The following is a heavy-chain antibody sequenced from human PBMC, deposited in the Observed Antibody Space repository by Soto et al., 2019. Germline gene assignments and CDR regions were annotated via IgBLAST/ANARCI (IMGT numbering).Heavy chain of an antibody. J-gene: IGHJ4*02. CDR3: AREVGDTGWSVFDF. V-gene: IGHV1-69*06. CDR1: GVTIANYA. CDR2: IMPLFGRA. D-gene: IGHD6-19*01. Sequence: QVQLVQSGAEVKKPGSSVKVSCRASGVTIANYAISWVRQAPGQGLEWMGGIMPLFGRADYGQKFQGRVTITADKSTTTAYMEVIKLTSEDTAVYYCAREVGDTGWSVFDFWGPGTLVTVSS.